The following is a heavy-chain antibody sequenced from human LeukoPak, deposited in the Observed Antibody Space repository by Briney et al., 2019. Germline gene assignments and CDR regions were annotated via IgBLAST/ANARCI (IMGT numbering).Heavy chain of an antibody. D-gene: IGHD2-2*01. J-gene: IGHJ2*01. Sequence: ASVKVSCKASGYTLTSYGISWVRQAPGQGLEWMGWISAYNGNTNYAQKLQGRVTMTTDTSTSTAYMELRSLRSDDTAVYYCARLGYCSSTSCYDWYFDLWGRGTLVTVSS. V-gene: IGHV1-18*01. CDR1: GYTLTSYG. CDR3: ARLGYCSSTSCYDWYFDL. CDR2: ISAYNGNT.